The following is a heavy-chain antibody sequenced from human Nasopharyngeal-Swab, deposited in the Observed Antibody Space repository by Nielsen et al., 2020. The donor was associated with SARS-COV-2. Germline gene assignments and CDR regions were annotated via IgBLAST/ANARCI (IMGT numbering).Heavy chain of an antibody. CDR2: IYSGGST. Sequence: GESLKISCAASGFTVSSNYMSWARQAPGKGLEWVSVIYSGGSTYYADSVKGRFTISRDNSKNTLYLQMNSLRAEDTAVYYCARDSNDYGDYLPLDYWGQGTLVTVSS. V-gene: IGHV3-66*01. CDR1: GFTVSSNY. J-gene: IGHJ4*02. D-gene: IGHD4-17*01. CDR3: ARDSNDYGDYLPLDY.